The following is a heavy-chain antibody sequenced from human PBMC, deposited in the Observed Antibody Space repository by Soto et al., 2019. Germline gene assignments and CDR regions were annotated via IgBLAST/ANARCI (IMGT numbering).Heavy chain of an antibody. V-gene: IGHV3-66*01. J-gene: IGHJ4*02. CDR2: IYSGGST. CDR3: ARDLKVDRYDFWSGYHA. D-gene: IGHD3-3*01. Sequence: GGSLRLSCAASGFTVSSNYMSWVRQAPGKGLEWVSVIYSGGSTYYADSVKGRFTISRDNSKNTLYLQMNSLRAEDTAVYYCARDLKVDRYDFWSGYHAWGQGTLVTVSS. CDR1: GFTVSSNY.